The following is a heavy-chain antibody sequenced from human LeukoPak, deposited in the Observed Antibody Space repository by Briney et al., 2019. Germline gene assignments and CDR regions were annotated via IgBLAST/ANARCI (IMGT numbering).Heavy chain of an antibody. CDR1: GFTFSSYS. Sequence: GGSLRLSCAASGFTFSSYSMNWVRQAPGKGLEWVSYITSSSNTIYYADSVKGRFTISRDNAKNSLYLQMNSLRAEDTAVYYCAITADYYDSSGPPQGFDPWGQGTLVTVSS. D-gene: IGHD3-22*01. J-gene: IGHJ5*02. V-gene: IGHV3-48*04. CDR2: ITSSSNTI. CDR3: AITADYYDSSGPPQGFDP.